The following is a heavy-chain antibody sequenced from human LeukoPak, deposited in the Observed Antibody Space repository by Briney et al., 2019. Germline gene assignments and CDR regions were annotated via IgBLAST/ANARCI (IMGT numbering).Heavy chain of an antibody. CDR1: GGSISSCY. D-gene: IGHD6-6*01. CDR3: ASISSSGFKTFDY. CDR2: IYYSGST. V-gene: IGHV4-59*01. Sequence: SETLSLTCTVSGGSISSCYWSWIRQPPGKGLEWIGYIYYSGSTNYNPSLKSRVTISLDTSKNQFSLKLSSVTAADTAVYYCASISSSGFKTFDYWGQGTLVTVSS. J-gene: IGHJ4*02.